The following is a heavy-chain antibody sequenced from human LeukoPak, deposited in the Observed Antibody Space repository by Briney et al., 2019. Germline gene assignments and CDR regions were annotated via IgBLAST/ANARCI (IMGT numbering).Heavy chain of an antibody. D-gene: IGHD6-13*01. CDR3: ARDHPRYSSSWLE. Sequence: KASETLSLTCTVSGGSISSGSYYWSWIRQPAGKGLEWIGRIYTSGSTNYNPSLKSRVTISVDTSKNQFSLKLSSVTAADTAVYYCARDHPRYSSSWLEWGQGTLVTVSS. CDR1: GGSISSGSYY. V-gene: IGHV4-61*02. J-gene: IGHJ4*02. CDR2: IYTSGST.